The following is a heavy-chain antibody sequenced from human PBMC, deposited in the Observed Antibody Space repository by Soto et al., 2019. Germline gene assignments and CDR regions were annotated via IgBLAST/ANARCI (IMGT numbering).Heavy chain of an antibody. CDR1: GFTFSRYG. J-gene: IGHJ6*03. Sequence: QVQLVESGGGVVQPGRSLRLSCAASGFTFSRYGMHWVRQAPGKGLEWVAVIWYDGSNKYYEDFVKGRFTISRDNSKNTLYLQMNSLRAEDTAVYYCARDPTETNYHYYYMDVWGKGTTVTVSS. CDR3: ARDPTETNYHYYYMDV. D-gene: IGHD1-7*01. V-gene: IGHV3-33*01. CDR2: IWYDGSNK.